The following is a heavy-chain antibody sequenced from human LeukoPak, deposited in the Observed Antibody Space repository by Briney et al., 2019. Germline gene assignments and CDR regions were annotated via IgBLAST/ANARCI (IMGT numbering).Heavy chain of an antibody. CDR1: GFTFTTFG. CDR3: ARMWANYYYGMDV. CDR2: TGPYKGNT. V-gene: IGHV1-18*01. D-gene: IGHD1-26*01. Sequence: ASVTVSCKASGFTFTTFGVSWARQAPGHGLEWVGWTGPYKGNTKYAQKLQGRITMSTDTSTNTAFMELNSLTSDDTGVYFCARMWANYYYGMDVWGQGTTVTVSS. J-gene: IGHJ6*02.